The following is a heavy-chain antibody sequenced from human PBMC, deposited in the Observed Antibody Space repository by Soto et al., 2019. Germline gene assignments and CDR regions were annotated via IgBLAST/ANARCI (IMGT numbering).Heavy chain of an antibody. D-gene: IGHD2-2*01. J-gene: IGHJ6*02. CDR3: AKDLEGYCSSTSCYTYFGLDV. CDR2: ISYDGSNK. CDR1: GFTFSSYV. V-gene: IGHV3-30*18. Sequence: LRLSCAASGFTFSSYVMHWARQAPGKGLEWVAVISYDGSNKYYADSVKGRFTISRDNSKHTLFLQMNSLRPEDTAVYYCAKDLEGYCSSTSCYTYFGLDVWGQGTTVTVSS.